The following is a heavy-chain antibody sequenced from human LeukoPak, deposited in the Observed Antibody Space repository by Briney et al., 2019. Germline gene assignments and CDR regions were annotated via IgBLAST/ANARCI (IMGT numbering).Heavy chain of an antibody. CDR1: GFTFSSYS. D-gene: IGHD6-19*01. CDR3: ARDSVLAVALLVDY. V-gene: IGHV3-21*01. Sequence: GGSLRLSCAASGFTFSSYSMNWVRQAPGKGLEWVSSISSSSSYIYYADSVKGRFTISRDNAKNPLYLQMNSLRAEDTAVYYCARDSVLAVALLVDYWGQGTLVTVSS. J-gene: IGHJ4*02. CDR2: ISSSSSYI.